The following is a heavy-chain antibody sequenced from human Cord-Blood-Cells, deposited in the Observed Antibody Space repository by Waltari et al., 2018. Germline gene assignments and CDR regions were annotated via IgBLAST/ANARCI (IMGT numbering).Heavy chain of an antibody. CDR2: IWYDGSNK. V-gene: IGHV3-33*01. CDR1: GFTFSSYG. J-gene: IGHJ4*02. Sequence: QVQLVESGGGVVQPGRSLRLSCAASGFTFSSYGMPWVRQAPGKGLEWVAVIWYDGSNKYYADSVKGRFTISRDNSKNTLYLQMNSLRAEDTAVYYCARDLNSGSYDYWGQGTLVTVSS. D-gene: IGHD1-26*01. CDR3: ARDLNSGSYDY.